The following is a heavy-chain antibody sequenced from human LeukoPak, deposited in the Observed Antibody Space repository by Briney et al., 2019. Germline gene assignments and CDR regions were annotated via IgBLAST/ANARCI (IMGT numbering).Heavy chain of an antibody. V-gene: IGHV3-30*02. CDR2: IRHDGRNK. Sequence: GGSLRLSCAASGFTFSSYGMHWVRQAPGKGLEWVAFIRHDGRNKYFADSVKGRFTISRDNSKNTLYLHLNSLRAEDTAVYYCAKGKGPTANWYFDVWGRGTLVTVSS. J-gene: IGHJ2*01. CDR3: AKGKGPTANWYFDV. CDR1: GFTFSSYG. D-gene: IGHD2-21*02.